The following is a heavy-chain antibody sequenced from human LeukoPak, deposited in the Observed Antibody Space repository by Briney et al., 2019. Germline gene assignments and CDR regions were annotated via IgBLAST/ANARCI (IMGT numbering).Heavy chain of an antibody. CDR1: AGSTSSFY. CDR3: ARDLELERDRWNYFES. CDR2: IYYSGST. D-gene: IGHD1-1*01. J-gene: IGHJ4*02. Sequence: SETLSLTCTVSAGSTSSFYWSWIRQPPGKGLEWIGFIYYSGSTRYNPSLKSRVTISVDTSKNQFSLKLSSVTAADTAVYYCARDLELERDRWNYFESWGQGTLVTVSS. V-gene: IGHV4-59*01.